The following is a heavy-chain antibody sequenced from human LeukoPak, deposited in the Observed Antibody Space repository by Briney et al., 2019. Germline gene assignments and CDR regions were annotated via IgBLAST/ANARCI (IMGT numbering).Heavy chain of an antibody. D-gene: IGHD6-13*01. CDR3: ARVDVAAAGYYFDY. CDR1: GGFISSYY. V-gene: IGHV4-4*07. CDR2: IYTSGST. Sequence: SETLSLTCTVSGGFISSYYWSWIRQPAGKGLEWIGRIYTSGSTNYNPSLKSRVTMSVDTSKNQFSLKLSSVTAADTAVYYCARVDVAAAGYYFDYWGQGTLVTVSS. J-gene: IGHJ4*02.